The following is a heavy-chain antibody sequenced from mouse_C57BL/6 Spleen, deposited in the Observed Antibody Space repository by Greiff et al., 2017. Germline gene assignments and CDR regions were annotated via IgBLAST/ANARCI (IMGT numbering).Heavy chain of an antibody. CDR3: ASGGNSYYYAMDY. Sequence: QVQLQQPGAELVKPGASVKLSCKASGYTFTSYWMQWVKQRPGQGLEWIGEIDPSDSYTNYNQKFKGKATLTVDKSSSTAYMQLSSLTSEDSAVYYCASGGNSYYYAMDYWGQGTSVTVSS. CDR1: GYTFTSYW. V-gene: IGHV1-50*01. CDR2: IDPSDSYT. J-gene: IGHJ4*01. D-gene: IGHD1-3*01.